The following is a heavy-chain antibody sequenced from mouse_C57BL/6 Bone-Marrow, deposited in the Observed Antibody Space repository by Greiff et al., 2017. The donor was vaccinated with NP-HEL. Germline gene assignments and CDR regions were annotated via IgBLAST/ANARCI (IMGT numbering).Heavy chain of an antibody. CDR1: GYTFTTYP. CDR2: FHPYNDDT. V-gene: IGHV1-47*01. J-gene: IGHJ1*03. CDR3: ARRGFTTVVAHWYFDV. D-gene: IGHD1-1*01. Sequence: VQLQQSGAELVKPGASVKMSCTASGYTFTTYPLEWMKQNHGKSLEWIGNFHPYNDDTKYNEKFKVKATLTVEKSSSTVYLELSRLTSDDSAVYYCARRGFTTVVAHWYFDVWGTGTTVTVSS.